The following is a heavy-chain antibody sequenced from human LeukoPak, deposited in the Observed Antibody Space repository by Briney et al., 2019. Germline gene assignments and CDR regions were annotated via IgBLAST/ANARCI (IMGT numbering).Heavy chain of an antibody. CDR2: MNPNSGNT. Sequence: ASVKVSCKASGYTFTSYDINWVRQATGQGLEWMGWMNPNSGNTGYAQKFQGRVTMTRNTSISTAYMELSSLRPEDTAVYYCARGQSSSYDFWSGLYSYYYYGMDVWGQGTTVTVSS. D-gene: IGHD3-3*01. V-gene: IGHV1-8*01. J-gene: IGHJ6*02. CDR3: ARGQSSSYDFWSGLYSYYYYGMDV. CDR1: GYTFTSYD.